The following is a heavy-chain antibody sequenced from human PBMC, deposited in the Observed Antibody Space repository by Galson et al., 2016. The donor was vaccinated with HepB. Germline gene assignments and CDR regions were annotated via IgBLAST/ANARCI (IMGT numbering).Heavy chain of an antibody. V-gene: IGHV4-4*02. CDR3: ARQYRGGPSDY. D-gene: IGHD6-25*01. CDR1: GGSISSSDW. Sequence: SETLSLTCAVSGGSISSSDWWTWVRQPPGQGLEWIGQIFHSGRVNYTPSLASRVTISIGTSNNHFSLRLTSVTAADTALYYCARQYRGGPSDYWGQGTMVTVSS. CDR2: IFHSGRV. J-gene: IGHJ4*02.